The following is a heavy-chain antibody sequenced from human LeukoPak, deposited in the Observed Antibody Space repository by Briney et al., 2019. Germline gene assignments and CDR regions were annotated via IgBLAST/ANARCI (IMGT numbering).Heavy chain of an antibody. CDR2: IWPDDSER. V-gene: IGHV5-51*01. J-gene: IGHJ3*02. CDR3: ARHIGRRSSGWNGAIDI. D-gene: IGHD6-19*01. CDR1: GYDFAPYW. Sequence: GESLQISCEGSGYDFAPYWIGWVRQKPGKGLELMGIIWPDDSERRYSPSFQDQVTISADKSVRIAYLQSTSLKASDTAMYYCARHIGRRSSGWNGAIDIWGQGTMVTVSS.